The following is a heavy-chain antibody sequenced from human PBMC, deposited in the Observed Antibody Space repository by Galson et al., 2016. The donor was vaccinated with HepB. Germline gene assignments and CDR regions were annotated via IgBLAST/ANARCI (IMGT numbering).Heavy chain of an antibody. CDR1: GFSLRTAGEG. CDR3: ARSSSRAECGGDCYDAFYI. D-gene: IGHD2-21*01. CDR2: IYWDDVK. Sequence: PALVKPTQTLTPTCTFSGFSLRTAGEGVGWIRQSPGKALEWLALIYWDDVKRYRPSLKNRLSIAKVTSKNQVILTMINMDPVDTATFYCARSSSRAECGGDCYDAFYIWGQGTLVAVPS. J-gene: IGHJ3*02. V-gene: IGHV2-5*02.